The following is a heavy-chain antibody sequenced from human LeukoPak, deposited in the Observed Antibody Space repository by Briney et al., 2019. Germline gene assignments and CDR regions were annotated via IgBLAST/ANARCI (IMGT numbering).Heavy chain of an antibody. CDR3: AKDRRSIVGVRCFDY. CDR1: GFTFGNYA. CDR2: ITNVGGTT. V-gene: IGHV3-23*01. Sequence: TGGSLRLSCVASGFTFGNYAMNWVRQAPGKGLEWVSGITNVGGTTHYADSVRGRFSVSRDNSNNTLFLQMNSLRAEDTAVYFCAKDRRSIVGVRCFDYWGRGAVVTVSS. D-gene: IGHD1-26*01. J-gene: IGHJ4*02.